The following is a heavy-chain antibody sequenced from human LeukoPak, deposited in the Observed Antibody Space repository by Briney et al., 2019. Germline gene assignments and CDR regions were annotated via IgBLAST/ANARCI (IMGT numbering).Heavy chain of an antibody. CDR2: ISGSGGST. J-gene: IGHJ3*02. Sequence: GGSLRLSCAASGFTFSSYGMSWVRQAPGKGLEWVSAISGSGGSTYYADSVKGRFTISRDNSKSTLYLQMNSLRAEDTAVYYCAKCHFTMIVVDAFDIWGQGTLVTVSS. D-gene: IGHD3-22*01. CDR3: AKCHFTMIVVDAFDI. CDR1: GFTFSSYG. V-gene: IGHV3-23*01.